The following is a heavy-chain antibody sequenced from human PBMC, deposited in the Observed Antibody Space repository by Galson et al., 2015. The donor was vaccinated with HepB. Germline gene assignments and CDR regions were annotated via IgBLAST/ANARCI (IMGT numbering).Heavy chain of an antibody. J-gene: IGHJ4*02. CDR1: GFTFSSYG. D-gene: IGHD2-2*01. V-gene: IGHV3-33*01. CDR3: AREGAVVPTAMPLDY. Sequence: SLRLSCAASGFTFSSYGIHWVRQAPGKGLEWVALIWSDGSNKHYADSVEGRFTISRDNSKNTLYLQMNSLRAEDTAVYYCAREGAVVPTAMPLDYWGQGTLVTVSS. CDR2: IWSDGSNK.